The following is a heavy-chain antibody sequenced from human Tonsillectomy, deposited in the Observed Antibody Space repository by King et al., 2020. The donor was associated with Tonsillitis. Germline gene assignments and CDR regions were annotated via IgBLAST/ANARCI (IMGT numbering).Heavy chain of an antibody. Sequence: VQLVEYGGGLLQPGRSLRLSCTASGFTFGDFGMTWFRQGPGKGLEWVGFIRSKAYGGTAEYAASVKGRFTISRDDSKSIAYLQMNSLKTEDTAVYYCTRDSEAVAGITLDYWGQGTLVTVSS. CDR1: GFTFGDFG. J-gene: IGHJ4*02. CDR3: TRDSEAVAGITLDY. D-gene: IGHD6-19*01. V-gene: IGHV3-49*03. CDR2: IRSKAYGGTA.